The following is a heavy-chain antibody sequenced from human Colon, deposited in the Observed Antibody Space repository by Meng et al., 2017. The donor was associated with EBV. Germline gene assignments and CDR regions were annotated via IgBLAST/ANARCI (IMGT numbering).Heavy chain of an antibody. J-gene: IGHJ4*02. CDR1: GGSINSGDYY. Sequence: QVRLQVSGPGLVKPSQXLSLTCTVSGGSINSGDYYWTWIRQHPGKGLEWFGHIYYSGSTFYNPSLKRRVIISIDTSKNQFSLNLRSVTAADTAVYYCARVSSGWDYFDYWGQGTLVTVSS. D-gene: IGHD6-19*01. CDR2: IYYSGST. V-gene: IGHV4-31*03. CDR3: ARVSSGWDYFDY.